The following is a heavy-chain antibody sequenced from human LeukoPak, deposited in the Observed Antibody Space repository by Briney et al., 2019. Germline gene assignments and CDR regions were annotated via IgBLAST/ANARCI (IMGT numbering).Heavy chain of an antibody. CDR1: GFSVISNY. J-gene: IGHJ1*01. CDR2: IYSGGST. Sequence: GSLRLSCAASGFSVISNYMSWVRQAPGKGLEWVSVIYSGGSTYYADSVKGRFTISRDNSKNTLYLQMKSLRAEDTAVYYCARTDETAPAEDFQHWGQGTLVTVSS. D-gene: IGHD2-21*02. CDR3: ARTDETAPAEDFQH. V-gene: IGHV3-53*01.